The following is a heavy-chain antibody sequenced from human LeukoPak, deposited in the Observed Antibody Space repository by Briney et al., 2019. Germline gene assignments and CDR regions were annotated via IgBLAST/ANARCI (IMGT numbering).Heavy chain of an antibody. V-gene: IGHV3-15*01. D-gene: IGHD4-17*01. Sequence: GGSLRLSCAASGFTFSTAWWRWVRQARGEGLEWVGRFKSKSDGGTTDYAAPVKGRFTISRDDTKNTLYLQMNSLRAEDTAVYYCARDLSVYDYGEGVDYWGQGTLVTVSS. CDR2: FKSKSDGGTT. J-gene: IGHJ4*02. CDR3: ARDLSVYDYGEGVDY. CDR1: GFTFSTAW.